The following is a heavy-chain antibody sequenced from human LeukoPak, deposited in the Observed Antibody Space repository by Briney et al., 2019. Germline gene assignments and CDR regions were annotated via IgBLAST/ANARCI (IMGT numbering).Heavy chain of an antibody. CDR3: ARQGYSRGYFSLDY. CDR1: GGSISSDY. J-gene: IGHJ4*02. Sequence: SETLSLTCTVSGGSISSDYWNWIRQPPGKGLEWIGYIHYSGSTFYNPSLKSRVTISVDSSENQFSLQLSSVTAADTAVYYCARQGYSRGYFSLDYWGQGTLVTVSS. V-gene: IGHV4-59*08. CDR2: IHYSGST. D-gene: IGHD2-15*01.